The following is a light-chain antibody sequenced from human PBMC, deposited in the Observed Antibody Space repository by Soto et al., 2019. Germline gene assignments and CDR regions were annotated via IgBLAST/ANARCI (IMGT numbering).Light chain of an antibody. CDR3: SSYAGSNNYVV. CDR2: EVT. V-gene: IGLV2-8*01. CDR1: SSDVGGYNY. J-gene: IGLJ2*01. Sequence: QSALTQPPSASGSPGQSVTISCTGTSSDVGGYNYVSWYQQHPGKAPKLMIYEVTKRPSGVPDRFSGSKSGSTASLTVSGLQAEDEADYYCSSYAGSNNYVVFGGGTKFTVL.